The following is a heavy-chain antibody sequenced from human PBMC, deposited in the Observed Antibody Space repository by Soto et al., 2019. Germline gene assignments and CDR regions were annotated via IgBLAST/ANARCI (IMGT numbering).Heavy chain of an antibody. D-gene: IGHD4-17*01. CDR1: GFTFSSYG. CDR3: ARCYGDYFYYYYGMDV. Sequence: QVQLVESGGGVVQPGRSLRLSCAASGFTFSSYGMHWFRQAPGKGLEWVAGIWYDGSNKYYADSVKGRFTISGANSKNTLYLQLNRLRAEDTAVYYCARCYGDYFYYYYGMDVWCQGTTVTVSS. J-gene: IGHJ6*02. CDR2: IWYDGSNK. V-gene: IGHV3-33*01.